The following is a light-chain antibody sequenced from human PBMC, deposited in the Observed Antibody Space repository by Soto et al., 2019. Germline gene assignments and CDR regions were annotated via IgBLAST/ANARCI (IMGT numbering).Light chain of an antibody. CDR1: SSDVGGYNY. J-gene: IGLJ2*01. Sequence: QSALTQPPSASGSPGQSVTISCTGTSSDVGGYNYVSWYQQHPGKAPKLMIYEVSKRPAGVPDPCSGSKSGNTASLTVSGLQAEDEADYYSRSYAGSNNFGFGGGTKVTV. V-gene: IGLV2-8*01. CDR2: EVS. CDR3: RSYAGSNNFG.